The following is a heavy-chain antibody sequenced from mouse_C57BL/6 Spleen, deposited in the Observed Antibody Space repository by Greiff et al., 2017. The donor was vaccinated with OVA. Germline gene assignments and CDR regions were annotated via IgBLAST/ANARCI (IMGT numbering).Heavy chain of an antibody. Sequence: VHVKQSGPELVKPGASVKIPCKASGYTFTDYNMDWVKQSHGKSLEWIGDINPNNGGTIYNQKFKGKATLTVDKSSSTAYMELRSLTSEDTAVYYCARWSGSSRAGYYFDYWGQGTTLTVSS. CDR2: INPNNGGT. V-gene: IGHV1-18*01. CDR3: ARWSGSSRAGYYFDY. J-gene: IGHJ2*01. D-gene: IGHD1-1*01. CDR1: GYTFTDYN.